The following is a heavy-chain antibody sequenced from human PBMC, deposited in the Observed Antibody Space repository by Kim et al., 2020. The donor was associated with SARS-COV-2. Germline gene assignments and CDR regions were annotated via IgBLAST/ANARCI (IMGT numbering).Heavy chain of an antibody. CDR2: ISANGETK. CDR3: VRGSGWLHRY. D-gene: IGHD6-19*01. J-gene: IGHJ4*02. V-gene: IGHV3-43*02. Sequence: GGSLRLSCAASGFTFDRSAIHWVRQPPGKGLEWVSLISANGETKNYADSVKGRFTISIDNSKNSLYLQMNSLRTEDTALYYCVRGSGWLHRYWGQGTQVTVP. CDR1: GFTFDRSA.